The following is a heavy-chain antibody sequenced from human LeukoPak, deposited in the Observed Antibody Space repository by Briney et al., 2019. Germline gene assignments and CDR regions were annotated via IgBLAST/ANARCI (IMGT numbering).Heavy chain of an antibody. V-gene: IGHV1-58*02. J-gene: IGHJ3*02. Sequence: GTSVKVSCKASGFTFTSSAMQWVRQARGQRLEWIGWIVVGSGNTNYAQKFQERVTITRDMSTSTAYMELSSLRSEDTAVHYCAADPQWEPTVFAFDIWGQGTMVTVSS. CDR3: AADPQWEPTVFAFDI. D-gene: IGHD1-26*01. CDR1: GFTFTSSA. CDR2: IVVGSGNT.